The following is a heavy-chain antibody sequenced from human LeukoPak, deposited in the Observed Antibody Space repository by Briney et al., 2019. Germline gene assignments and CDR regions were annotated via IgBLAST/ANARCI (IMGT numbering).Heavy chain of an antibody. CDR1: GGSISTYY. CDR3: ARGYCSGDSCYSWFDP. CDR2: IHNSVT. D-gene: IGHD2-15*01. V-gene: IGHV4-59*08. J-gene: IGHJ5*02. Sequence: WETLSLTCTVSGGSISTYYWTWIRQPPGKGLEWIGYIHNSVTNSKASLKSRVTISVDTSKNQSSLKLSSVTAADTAVYYCARGYCSGDSCYSWFDPWGQGTLVTVSS.